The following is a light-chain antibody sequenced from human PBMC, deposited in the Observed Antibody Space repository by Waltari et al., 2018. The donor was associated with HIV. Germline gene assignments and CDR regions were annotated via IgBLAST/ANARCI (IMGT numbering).Light chain of an antibody. CDR1: QNISKS. V-gene: IGKV1-39*01. CDR2: VGT. CDR3: QQTYATPRT. J-gene: IGKJ5*01. Sequence: DIQMTQSPSSLSAFVGDRVTITCRASQNISKSLNWYQQKPGKAPEVLIYVGTNLQSGVPSRFSGSGSGTDFTLTISSLQPGDFVTYSCQQTYATPRTFGLGTRLDI.